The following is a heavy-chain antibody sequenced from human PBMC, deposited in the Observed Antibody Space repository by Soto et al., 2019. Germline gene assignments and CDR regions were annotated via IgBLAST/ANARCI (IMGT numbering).Heavy chain of an antibody. CDR3: ASHCTNGVCYDFDY. D-gene: IGHD2-8*01. Sequence: SETLSLTCAVDGGSFSGYYWSWIRQPPGKGLEWIGEINHSGSTNYNPSLKSRVTISVDTSKNQFSLKLSSVTAADTAVYYCASHCTNGVCYDFDYWGQGTLVTVSS. V-gene: IGHV4-34*01. J-gene: IGHJ4*02. CDR1: GGSFSGYY. CDR2: INHSGST.